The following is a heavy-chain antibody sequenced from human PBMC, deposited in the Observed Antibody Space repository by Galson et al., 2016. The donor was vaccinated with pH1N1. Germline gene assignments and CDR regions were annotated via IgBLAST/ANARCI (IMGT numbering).Heavy chain of an antibody. CDR3: ARDGIAAAGIRRDQYYFDY. Sequence: CAISGDSVSSNSAAWSWIRQSPSRGLEWPGRTYYRSKWYNDYAVSVKSRITINPDTSKNQFSLQLNSVTPEDTAVYYCARDGIAAAGIRRDQYYFDYWGQGTLVTVSS. J-gene: IGHJ4*02. CDR1: GDSVSSNSAA. D-gene: IGHD6-13*01. CDR2: TYYRSKWYN. V-gene: IGHV6-1*01.